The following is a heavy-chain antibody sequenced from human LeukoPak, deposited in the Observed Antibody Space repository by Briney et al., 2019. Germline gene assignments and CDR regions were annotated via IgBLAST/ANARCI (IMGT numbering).Heavy chain of an antibody. Sequence: GGSLRLSCAASGFTFSSYGMHWVRQAPGKGLEWVAVISYDGSNKYYTDSVKARFTISRDNSKNTLYLQMNSLRAEDTAVYYCAKLDYGDYADAFDIWGQGTMVTVSS. CDR2: ISYDGSNK. CDR1: GFTFSSYG. D-gene: IGHD4-17*01. CDR3: AKLDYGDYADAFDI. J-gene: IGHJ3*02. V-gene: IGHV3-30*18.